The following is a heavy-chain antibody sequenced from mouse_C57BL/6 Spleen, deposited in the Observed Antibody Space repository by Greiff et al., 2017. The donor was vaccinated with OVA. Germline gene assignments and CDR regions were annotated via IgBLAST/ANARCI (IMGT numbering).Heavy chain of an antibody. J-gene: IGHJ4*01. D-gene: IGHD1-1*01. CDR3: ARSEEDYDGCSCDAVDC. V-gene: IGHV1-55*01. CDR2: IYPGSGST. CDR1: GYTFTSYW. Sequence: VQLQQSGAQLVKPGASVKMSCKASGYTFTSYWITWVKQRPGQGLEWIGVIYPGSGSTNYNEKFKSKATLTVDTSSSTAYMHLSSLTSEDSAVFYSARSEEDYDGCSCDAVDCWGQGTSVTVSS.